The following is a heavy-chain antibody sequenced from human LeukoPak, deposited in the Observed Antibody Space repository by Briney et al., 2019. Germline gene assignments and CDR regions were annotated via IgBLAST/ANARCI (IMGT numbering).Heavy chain of an antibody. CDR2: IRSKAYGGTT. V-gene: IGHV3-49*04. Sequence: PGRSLSLSCTTSGFTFGDHALSWVRQAPGKGLEWVCFIRSKAYGGTTEYAASVKGRFIISRDDSKGIAYLQMNSLKTEDTAVYYCASSPMVRGVIWYFDYWGQGTLVTVSS. CDR3: ASSPMVRGVIWYFDY. D-gene: IGHD3-10*01. CDR1: GFTFGDHA. J-gene: IGHJ4*02.